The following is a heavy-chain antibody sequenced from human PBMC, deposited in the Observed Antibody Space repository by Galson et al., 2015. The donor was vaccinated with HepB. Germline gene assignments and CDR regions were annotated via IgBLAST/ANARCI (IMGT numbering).Heavy chain of an antibody. V-gene: IGHV2-5*02. CDR1: GFSLSTSGVG. Sequence: PALVKPTQTLTLTCTFSGFSLSTSGVGVGWIRQPPGKALEWLALIYWDDDKRYSPSLKSRPTITKDTSKNQVVLTMTNMDPVDTATYYCALTMVRGVFDYWGQGTLVTVSS. J-gene: IGHJ4*02. D-gene: IGHD3-10*01. CDR3: ALTMVRGVFDY. CDR2: IYWDDDK.